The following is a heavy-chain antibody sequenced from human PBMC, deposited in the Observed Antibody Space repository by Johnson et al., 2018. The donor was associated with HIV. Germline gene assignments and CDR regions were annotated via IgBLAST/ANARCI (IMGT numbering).Heavy chain of an antibody. Sequence: VQLVESGGGLVQPGRSLRLSCAASGFTFINYWMHWVRQAPGKGLVWVSRMNADGKSTTYADSVKGRFTISRDNAKNTLYLQMNSLRAEDTAVYYCAREQELIGERAFDIWGQGTMVTVSS. CDR2: MNADGKST. D-gene: IGHD6-13*01. J-gene: IGHJ3*02. CDR3: AREQELIGERAFDI. CDR1: GFTFINYW. V-gene: IGHV3-74*01.